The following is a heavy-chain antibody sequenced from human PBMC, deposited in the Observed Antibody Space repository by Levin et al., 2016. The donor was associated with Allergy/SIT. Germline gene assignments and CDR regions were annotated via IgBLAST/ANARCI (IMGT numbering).Heavy chain of an antibody. CDR1: GYTFTSYY. D-gene: IGHD6-19*01. CDR2: INPSGGST. V-gene: IGHV1-46*01. CDR3: ARSSITNYFDY. J-gene: IGHJ4*02. Sequence: ASVKVSCKASGYTFTSYYMHWVRQAPGQGLEWMGIINPSGGSTSYAQKFQGRVTVTRDTSASTVYMELSSLRSDHTAVYYCARSSITNYFDYWGQGTLVTVSS.